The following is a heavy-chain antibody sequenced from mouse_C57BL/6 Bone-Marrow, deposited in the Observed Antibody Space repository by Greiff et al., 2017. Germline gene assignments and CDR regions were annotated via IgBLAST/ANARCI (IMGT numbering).Heavy chain of an antibody. D-gene: IGHD2-3*01. CDR2: IRSKSSNYAT. J-gene: IGHJ1*03. V-gene: IGHV10-3*01. CDR1: GFTFNTYA. CDR3: VRSPLSPPRYLGV. Sequence: EVKLVESGGGLVQPKGSLKLSCAASGFTFNTYAMHWVRQAPGKGLEWVARIRSKSSNYATYYADSVKDRFTISRDDSRSMLYQRMNDLKTEDTAGYYCVRSPLSPPRYLGVWGTGNTVTVSS.